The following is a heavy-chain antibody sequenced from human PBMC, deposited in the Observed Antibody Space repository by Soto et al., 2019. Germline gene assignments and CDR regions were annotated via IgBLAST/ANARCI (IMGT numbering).Heavy chain of an antibody. CDR3: AKAGRSGWRNYFDH. V-gene: IGHV4-4*02. CDR1: GGSISSSNW. J-gene: IGHJ4*02. CDR2: IYHSGST. D-gene: IGHD6-19*01. Sequence: SETLSLTCAVSGGSISSSNWWSWVRQPPGKGLEWIGEIYHSGSTNYNPSLKSRVTISVDKSKNQFSMKLSSVTAADTAVYYCAKAGRSGWRNYFDHWGQGTPVTVSS.